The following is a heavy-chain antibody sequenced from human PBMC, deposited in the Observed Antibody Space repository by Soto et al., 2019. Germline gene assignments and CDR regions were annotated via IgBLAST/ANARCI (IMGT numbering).Heavy chain of an antibody. CDR2: ISGSGGST. J-gene: IGHJ4*02. Sequence: EVQLLESGGGLVQPGGSLRLSCAASGFTFSSYAMSWVRQAPGKGLEWVSAISGSGGSTYYADSVKGRFTISRDNSKNTLYLPMNSLRAGDTAVYYCAKSTSSSIAALFDYWGQGTLVTVSS. V-gene: IGHV3-23*01. CDR3: AKSTSSSIAALFDY. D-gene: IGHD6-6*01. CDR1: GFTFSSYA.